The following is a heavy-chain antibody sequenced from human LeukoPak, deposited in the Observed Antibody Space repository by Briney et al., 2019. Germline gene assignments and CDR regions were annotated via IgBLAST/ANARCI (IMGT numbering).Heavy chain of an antibody. J-gene: IGHJ6*03. CDR2: ITSNGAYT. CDR3: ARVKMGATVSDYYYYYMDV. D-gene: IGHD1-26*01. CDR1: GFTFSDYT. Sequence: GGSLRLSCAASGFTFSDYTIHWVRQAPGKRLQSVSAITSNGAYTHYADSVKGRFTISRDKSRNAVFLQMGGLRIEDMAVYYCARVKMGATVSDYYYYYMDVWGKGTTVTVSS. V-gene: IGHV3-64*02.